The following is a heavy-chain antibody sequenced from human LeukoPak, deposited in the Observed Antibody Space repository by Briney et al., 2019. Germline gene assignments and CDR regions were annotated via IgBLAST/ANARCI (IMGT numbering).Heavy chain of an antibody. CDR1: GFTVSSNY. Sequence: GGSLRLSCAASGFTVSSNYMSWVRQAPGKGLEWVSVIYSGGSTYYADSVKGRFTISRDNSKNTLYLQMNSLRAEDTAVYYCASSETIAAAGHGAFDIWGQGTMVTVSS. CDR3: ASSETIAAAGHGAFDI. CDR2: IYSGGST. D-gene: IGHD6-13*01. J-gene: IGHJ3*02. V-gene: IGHV3-53*01.